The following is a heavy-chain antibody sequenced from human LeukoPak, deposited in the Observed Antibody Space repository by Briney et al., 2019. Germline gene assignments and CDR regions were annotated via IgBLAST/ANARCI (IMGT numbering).Heavy chain of an antibody. CDR1: GFTFSSYG. Sequence: PGGSLRLSCAASGFTFSSYGMHWVRQAPGKGLEWVAVIWYDGSNKYYADSVKGRFTISRDNSKNTLYLQMNSLRAEDTAVYYCARHRYPTPGIDYWGQGTLVTVSS. J-gene: IGHJ4*02. CDR2: IWYDGSNK. V-gene: IGHV3-33*01. CDR3: ARHRYPTPGIDY. D-gene: IGHD4-23*01.